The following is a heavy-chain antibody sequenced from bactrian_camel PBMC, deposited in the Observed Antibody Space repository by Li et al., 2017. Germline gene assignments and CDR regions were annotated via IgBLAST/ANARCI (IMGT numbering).Heavy chain of an antibody. CDR3: AATMGDYALGIPLSPGGCAETDFGW. V-gene: IGHV3S54*01. D-gene: IGHD5*01. CDR2: ISPGSGRR. Sequence: HVQLVESGGGSVQAGGSLRLSCASSGSIYDTMCMGWVRQAPGKEREGVAAISPGSGRRYYGDSVKGRFTISEDSHKKILYLQMNNLKPEDTAMYYCAATMGDYALGIPLSPGGCAETDFGWWGQGTQVTVS. CDR1: GSIYDTMC. J-gene: IGHJ6*01.